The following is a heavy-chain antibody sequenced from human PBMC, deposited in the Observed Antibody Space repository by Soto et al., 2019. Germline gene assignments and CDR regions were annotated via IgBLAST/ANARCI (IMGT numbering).Heavy chain of an antibody. CDR2: VYYSGTT. J-gene: IGHJ2*01. CDR3: ARMSYFYDKWYFDL. CDR1: GASINNNDYY. D-gene: IGHD3-22*01. V-gene: IGHV4-30-4*01. Sequence: PSETLSLTCTVSGASINNNDYYWSWIRQTPRKGLEWIGYVYYSGTTDYIPSLKSRLSMSIDKSQNQFTLKLNSVTAADTATYYCARMSYFYDKWYFDLWGRGTLVTVSS.